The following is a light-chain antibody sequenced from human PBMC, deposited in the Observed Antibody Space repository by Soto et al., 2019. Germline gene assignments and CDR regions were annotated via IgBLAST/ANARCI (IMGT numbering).Light chain of an antibody. CDR3: QQRITWPPIT. J-gene: IGKJ5*01. CDR2: DAS. CDR1: QSVITY. V-gene: IGKV3-11*01. Sequence: VLTQSPVTLSLSPGERATLSCIASQSVITYLSFYQVKPCQAPRLLIYDASRRASGVPGRFSGSGSGPDFTRTIRSLEPEDFALYCCQQRITWPPITFGQGTRLE.